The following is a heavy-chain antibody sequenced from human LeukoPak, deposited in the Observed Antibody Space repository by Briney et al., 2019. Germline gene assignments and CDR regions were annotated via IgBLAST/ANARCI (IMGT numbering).Heavy chain of an antibody. CDR3: AKVTHCSSTSCYTYYYYYMDV. CDR2: IRYDGSNK. D-gene: IGHD2-2*02. CDR1: GFTFSSYG. Sequence: GGSLRLSCAASGFTFSSYGMHWVRQAPGKGLEWVAFIRYDGSNKYYADSVKGRFTISRDNSKNTLYLQMNSLRAEDTAVYYCAKVTHCSSTSCYTYYYYYMDVWGKGTTVTVSS. J-gene: IGHJ6*03. V-gene: IGHV3-30*02.